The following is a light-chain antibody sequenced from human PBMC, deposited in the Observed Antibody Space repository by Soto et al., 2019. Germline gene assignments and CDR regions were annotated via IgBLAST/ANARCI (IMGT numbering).Light chain of an antibody. CDR2: EVS. V-gene: IGLV2-8*01. Sequence: QSALTQPPSASGSPGQSVTISCTGTSSDVGDNYVSWCQQHLGKAPKLIIYEVSQRPSGVPDRFSGSKSGNTASLTVSGLQTEDEADYYCSSYAGSNKSVFGTGTKVTVL. CDR3: SSYAGSNKSV. CDR1: SSDVGDNY. J-gene: IGLJ1*01.